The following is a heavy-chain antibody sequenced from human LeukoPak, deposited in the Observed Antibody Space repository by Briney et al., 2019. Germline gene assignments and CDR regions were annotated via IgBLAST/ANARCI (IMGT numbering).Heavy chain of an antibody. J-gene: IGHJ4*02. CDR1: GFTFSRYS. D-gene: IGHD2-2*01. Sequence: TSGGSLRLSCAASGFTFSRYSMNWVRQAPGKGLEWVSSISHSGYDIYYADSVKGRFTISRDNAKNSLSLQMNNLRIDDTAVYYCANHLACDSTTCPSFDHWGQGTLVTVSS. CDR2: ISHSGYDI. V-gene: IGHV3-21*01. CDR3: ANHLACDSTTCPSFDH.